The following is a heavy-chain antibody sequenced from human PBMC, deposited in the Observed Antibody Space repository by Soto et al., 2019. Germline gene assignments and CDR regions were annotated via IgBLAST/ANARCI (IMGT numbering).Heavy chain of an antibody. V-gene: IGHV2-5*02. D-gene: IGHD3-16*01. CDR3: VRRLYTSSRERWFDP. CDR1: GFSLSTTGVG. Sequence: SGPTLVNPTQTLTLTCTFSGFSLSTTGVGVGWIRQPPGKALEWLALIYWDGDKRYSPSVSSRLTITKDTAKNQVVLTMTNMDPVDTATYYCVRRLYTSSRERWFDPWGQGTLVTVSS. CDR2: IYWDGDK. J-gene: IGHJ5*02.